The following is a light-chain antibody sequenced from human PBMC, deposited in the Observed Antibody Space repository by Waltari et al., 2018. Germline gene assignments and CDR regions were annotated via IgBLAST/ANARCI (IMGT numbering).Light chain of an antibody. V-gene: IGLV2-8*01. CDR1: SSDVGGYNY. Sequence: QSALTQPPSASGSRGQSVTISCTGTSSDVGGYNYVSWYQHHPGEAPKLMIFDVNKRPSGLPDRFSGSTSGNTASLTVSGLQAEDDADYYCSSYAGSNNLVFGTGTKVTVL. J-gene: IGLJ1*01. CDR3: SSYAGSNNLV. CDR2: DVN.